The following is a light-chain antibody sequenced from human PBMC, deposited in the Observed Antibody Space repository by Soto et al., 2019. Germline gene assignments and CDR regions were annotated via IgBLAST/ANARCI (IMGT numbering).Light chain of an antibody. CDR1: KLGDKY. CDR3: QAWDSSTVI. Sequence: SYELTQPPSVSVSPGQTASITCSGDKLGDKYVCWYQQKPGQSPVLVIYQDTKRPSGIPERFSGSNSGNTATLTISGTQAMDEADYYYQAWDSSTVIFGSGTKLTVL. CDR2: QDT. J-gene: IGLJ1*01. V-gene: IGLV3-1*01.